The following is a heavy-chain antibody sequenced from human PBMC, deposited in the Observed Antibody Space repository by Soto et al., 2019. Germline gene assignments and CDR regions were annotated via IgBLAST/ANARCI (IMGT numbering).Heavy chain of an antibody. CDR1: GGSISSYY. CDR2: IYYSGST. J-gene: IGHJ6*02. V-gene: IGHV4-59*01. Sequence: SETLSLTCTVSGGSISSYYWSWIRQPPGKGLEWIGYIYYSGSTNYNPSLKSRVTISVDTSKNQFSLKLSSVTAADTAVYYCAREGLWDYYYGMDVWGQGTTVTVSS. CDR3: AREGLWDYYYGMDV. D-gene: IGHD5-18*01.